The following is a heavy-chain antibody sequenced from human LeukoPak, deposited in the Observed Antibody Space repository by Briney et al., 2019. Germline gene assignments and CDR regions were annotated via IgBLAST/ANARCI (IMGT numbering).Heavy chain of an antibody. CDR1: GYTFTGSS. CDR3: ARAADRNYYGSGSYSSLDY. Sequence: ASVKVSCKASGYTFTGSSMHWVRQAPGQGLEWMGWINPNSGGTNYAQKFQGRVTMTRDTSISTAYMELSRLRSDDTAVYYCARAADRNYYGSGSYSSLDYWGQGTLVTVSS. D-gene: IGHD3-10*01. J-gene: IGHJ4*02. V-gene: IGHV1-2*02. CDR2: INPNSGGT.